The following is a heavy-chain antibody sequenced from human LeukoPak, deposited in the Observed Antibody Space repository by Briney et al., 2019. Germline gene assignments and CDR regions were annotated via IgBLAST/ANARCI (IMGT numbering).Heavy chain of an antibody. Sequence: GGSLRLSCAASGFTFSSYSMNWVRQAPGKGLEWVSYISSSSSTIYYADSVKGRFTTSRDNAKNSLYLQMNSLRAEDTAVYYCARDDTAAAANDAFDIWGQGTTVTVSS. V-gene: IGHV3-48*01. J-gene: IGHJ3*02. CDR3: ARDDTAAAANDAFDI. CDR2: ISSSSSTI. CDR1: GFTFSSYS. D-gene: IGHD6-13*01.